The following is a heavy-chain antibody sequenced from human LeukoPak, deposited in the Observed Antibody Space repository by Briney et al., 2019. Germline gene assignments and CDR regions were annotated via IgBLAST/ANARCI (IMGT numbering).Heavy chain of an antibody. CDR1: GFSLSSQN. CDR3: ERGYGSSWLQS. J-gene: IGHJ5*02. V-gene: IGHV3-48*04. D-gene: IGHD6-13*01. CDR2: IDGNGGTT. Sequence: PGGSLRLSCAASGFSLSSQNMNWVRQAPGKGLEWISYIDGNGGTTHYADSVGGWFTISRDNAKNSLYLQMDSLRVEDSALYYSERGYGSSWLQSWGPGTLVTVSS.